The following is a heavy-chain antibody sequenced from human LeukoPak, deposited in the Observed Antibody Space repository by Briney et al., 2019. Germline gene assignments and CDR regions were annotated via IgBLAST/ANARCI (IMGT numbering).Heavy chain of an antibody. CDR1: GFTFSSYG. V-gene: IGHV3-30*02. Sequence: GGSLRLSCAASGFTFSSYGMHWVRQAPGKGLEWVAFIRYDGSNKYYADSVKGRFTISRDNSKNTLYLQMNSLRAEDTAVYYCAKRAPYSSSWYVLDYWGQGTLVTVSS. CDR3: AKRAPYSSSWYVLDY. J-gene: IGHJ4*02. D-gene: IGHD6-13*01. CDR2: IRYDGSNK.